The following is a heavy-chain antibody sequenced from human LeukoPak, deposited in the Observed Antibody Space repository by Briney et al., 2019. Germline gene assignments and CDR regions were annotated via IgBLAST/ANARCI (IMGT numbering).Heavy chain of an antibody. CDR2: IYTSGST. J-gene: IGHJ4*02. D-gene: IGHD3-22*01. V-gene: IGHV4-61*02. CDR3: ARASYSYDISGWVPFDH. CDR1: GNSISSGDYY. Sequence: PSETLSLTCTVSGNSISSGDYYWSWIRQPAGKGLEWIGRIYTSGSTTYNPSLKSRVTISGDTSENQFSLMLSSVTAADTAVYYCARASYSYDISGWVPFDHWGPGTLVTVPS.